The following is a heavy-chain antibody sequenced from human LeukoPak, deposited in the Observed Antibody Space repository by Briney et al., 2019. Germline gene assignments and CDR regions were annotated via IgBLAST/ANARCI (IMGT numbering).Heavy chain of an antibody. Sequence: SETLSLTCTVSGGSISSYYWSWIRQPPGKGLEWIGYIYYSGSTNYNPSLKSRVTISVDTSKNQFSLKLRSVTAADTAVYYCARGSSSLAYWGQGTLVTVSS. CDR2: IYYSGST. V-gene: IGHV4-59*08. D-gene: IGHD6-13*01. J-gene: IGHJ4*02. CDR3: ARGSSSLAY. CDR1: GGSISSYY.